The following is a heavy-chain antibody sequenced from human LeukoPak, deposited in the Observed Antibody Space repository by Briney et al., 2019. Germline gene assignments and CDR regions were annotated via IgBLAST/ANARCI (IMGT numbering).Heavy chain of an antibody. V-gene: IGHV3-21*04. CDR2: ISSSSSYI. D-gene: IGHD4-17*01. J-gene: IGHJ4*02. CDR1: GFTFSSYS. CDR3: AKDPSPYGDYPVFDY. Sequence: GGSLRLSCAASGFTFSSYSMNWVRQAPGKGLEWVSSISSSSSYIYYADSVKGRFTISRDNAKNSLYLQMNSLRAEDTALYYCAKDPSPYGDYPVFDYWGQGTLVTVSS.